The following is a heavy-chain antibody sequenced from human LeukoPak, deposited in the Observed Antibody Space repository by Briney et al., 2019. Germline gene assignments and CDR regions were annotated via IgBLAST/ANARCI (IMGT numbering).Heavy chain of an antibody. Sequence: PSETLSLTCTVSGDSIKIGPYYWTWIRQRPGKGLEWIVSIYESGSSHHDPSLSSRLSISVDTSKNQFSLKLTSVTAADTAVYFCARGEDGFNYGWLDPWGQGTLVTVSS. J-gene: IGHJ5*02. CDR1: GDSIKIGPYY. CDR3: ARGEDGFNYGWLDP. CDR2: IYESGSS. V-gene: IGHV4-31*03. D-gene: IGHD5-24*01.